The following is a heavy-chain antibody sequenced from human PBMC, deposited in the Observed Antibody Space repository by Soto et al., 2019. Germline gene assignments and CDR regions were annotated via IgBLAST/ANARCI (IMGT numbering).Heavy chain of an antibody. V-gene: IGHV1-8*01. Sequence: QVQLVQSGAEVTKPGASVKVSCKASGYTFTSYDINWVRQATGQGLEWMGWMSPNRGATAYAQKFQGCVIMTRGCSIRTAYIALSNLRSEHTAIYNCARGVDAGVDDWDQGGTFTVSS. CDR2: MSPNRGAT. J-gene: IGHJ6*02. CDR1: GYTFTSYD. D-gene: IGHD1-1*01. CDR3: ARGVDAGVDD.